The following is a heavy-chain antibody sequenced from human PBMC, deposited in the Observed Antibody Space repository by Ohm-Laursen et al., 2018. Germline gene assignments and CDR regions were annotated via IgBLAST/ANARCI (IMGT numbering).Heavy chain of an antibody. J-gene: IGHJ3*02. CDR2: ISAYNGNT. D-gene: IGHD1-26*01. Sequence: SSVKVSCKASGYTFTSHGITWVRQAPGKGLEWMGWISAYNGNTIYAQNVQGRVTMTTDTSTSTAYMELRSLRSDDTAVYYCARDPYSGSSSDAFDIWGQGTMVTVSS. CDR3: ARDPYSGSSSDAFDI. V-gene: IGHV1-18*01. CDR1: GYTFTSHG.